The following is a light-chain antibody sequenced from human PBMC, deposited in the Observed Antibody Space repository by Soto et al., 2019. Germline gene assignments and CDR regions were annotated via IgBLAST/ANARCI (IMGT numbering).Light chain of an antibody. V-gene: IGKV3-20*01. CDR3: QQYGSSPLT. CDR2: GAS. J-gene: IGKJ4*01. CDR1: QSVRSSY. Sequence: ELVLTQSPGTLSLSPGERATLSCRASQSVRSSYLAWYQQKPGQAPRLLIYGASSRATGIPDRFSTSGSGTAFTLTSNRLEPEAFAVYYCQQYGSSPLTFGGGTKVESK.